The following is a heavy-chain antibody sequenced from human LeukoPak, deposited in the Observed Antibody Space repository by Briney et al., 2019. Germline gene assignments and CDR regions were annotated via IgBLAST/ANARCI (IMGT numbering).Heavy chain of an antibody. Sequence: GGSLRLSCAASGFTFSSYAMSWVRQAPGKGLEWVSAISGSGGSTYYADSVKGRFTISRDNSKNTLYLQMNSLRAEDTALYYCAKASRYDFWSGSPRGAFDIWGQGTRVTVPS. CDR3: AKASRYDFWSGSPRGAFDI. V-gene: IGHV3-23*01. CDR1: GFTFSSYA. D-gene: IGHD3-3*01. J-gene: IGHJ3*02. CDR2: ISGSGGST.